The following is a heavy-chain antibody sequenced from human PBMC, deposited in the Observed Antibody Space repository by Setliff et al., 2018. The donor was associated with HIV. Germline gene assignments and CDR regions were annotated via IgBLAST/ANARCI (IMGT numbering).Heavy chain of an antibody. CDR1: GDSISGGRHY. Sequence: PSETLSLTCIVSGDSISGGRHYLSWIRQTAGKGLEWIGRIYPNGNTKYNPSLQSRVTISIDTAKNQFSLNLNSVTATDTAVYYCARRLPLRDGFNHRALDIWGHGTRVTVSS. J-gene: IGHJ3*02. CDR3: ARRLPLRDGFNHRALDI. CDR2: IYPNGNT. D-gene: IGHD2-15*01. V-gene: IGHV4-61*02.